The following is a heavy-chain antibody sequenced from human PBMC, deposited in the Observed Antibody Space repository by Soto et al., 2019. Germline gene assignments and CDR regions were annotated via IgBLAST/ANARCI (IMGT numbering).Heavy chain of an antibody. J-gene: IGHJ5*02. CDR1: GGSFSGYY. CDR2: INHSGST. V-gene: IGHV4-34*01. Sequence: SETLSLTCAVYGGSFSGYYWSWIRQPPGKGLEWIGEINHSGSTNYNPSLKSRVTISVDTSKNQFSLKLSSVTAADTAVYYCARTNVLRFPNWFDPWGQGTLVTVSS. CDR3: ARTNVLRFPNWFDP. D-gene: IGHD3-3*01.